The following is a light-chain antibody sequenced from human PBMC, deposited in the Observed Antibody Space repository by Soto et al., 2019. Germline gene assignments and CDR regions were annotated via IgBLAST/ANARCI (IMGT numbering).Light chain of an antibody. CDR2: FGS. J-gene: IGKJ4*01. Sequence: DIVMTQSPLSLPVTPGEPASISCRSSQSLLHSYGYNYLDWYLQKPGQSPQLLIYFGSNRASGVPDRFSGSGSGTDFTLKISRVEADDVGVYYCMQVLQTELNFCAGTKVEIK. CDR1: QSLLHSYGYNY. CDR3: MQVLQTELN. V-gene: IGKV2-28*01.